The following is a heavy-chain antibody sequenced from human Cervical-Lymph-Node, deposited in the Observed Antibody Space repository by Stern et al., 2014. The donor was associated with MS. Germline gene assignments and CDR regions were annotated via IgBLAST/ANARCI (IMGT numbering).Heavy chain of an antibody. CDR2: IYPGDSDI. D-gene: IGHD6-6*01. J-gene: IGHJ6*02. Sequence: EVQLLESGAAVKKSGESLKISCKGSGYSFPAYWIAWVRQMPGKGLEWMGIIYPGDSDIRYSPAFQGPVNISADKSTRTAYFQWSSLKASDTAMYYCARQEGSRHYGLDVWGQGTTVTVSS. CDR3: ARQEGSRHYGLDV. CDR1: GYSFPAYW. V-gene: IGHV5-51*01.